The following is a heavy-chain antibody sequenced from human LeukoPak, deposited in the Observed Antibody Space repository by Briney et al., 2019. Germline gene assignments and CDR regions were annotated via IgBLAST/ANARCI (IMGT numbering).Heavy chain of an antibody. D-gene: IGHD2-8*01. CDR1: GYSFTGYY. CDR3: ARGPNHYYYMDF. J-gene: IGHJ6*03. CDR2: INPDGDVT. V-gene: IGHV1-2*02. Sequence: ASMKVSFKASGYSFTGYYIHWVRQAPGQGLEWMGWINPDGDVTKSAQKFQGRVTMTSDKSINTVYMELSGLTSDDTALYYCARGPNHYYYMDFWGKGTTVSVSS.